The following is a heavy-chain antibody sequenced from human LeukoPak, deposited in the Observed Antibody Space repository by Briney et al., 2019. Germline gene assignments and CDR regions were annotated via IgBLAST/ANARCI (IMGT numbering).Heavy chain of an antibody. V-gene: IGHV1-18*01. CDR1: GYTFTSYG. Sequence: ASVKVSCKASGYTFTSYGISWVRQAPGQGLEWMGWISAYNGNTNYAQKLQGRVTMTTDTFTSTAYMELRSLRSDDTAVYYCARAKLAAAGSPFDYWGQGTLVTVSS. D-gene: IGHD6-13*01. CDR3: ARAKLAAAGSPFDY. J-gene: IGHJ4*02. CDR2: ISAYNGNT.